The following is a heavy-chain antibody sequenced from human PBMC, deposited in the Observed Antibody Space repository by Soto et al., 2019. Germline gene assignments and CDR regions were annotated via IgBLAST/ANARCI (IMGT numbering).Heavy chain of an antibody. CDR2: IYPGDSDT. J-gene: IGHJ6*02. D-gene: IGHD6-13*01. V-gene: IGHV5-51*01. Sequence: GESLKISCKGSGYSFTSYWIGWVRQMPGKGLEWMGSIYPGDSDTRYSPSFQGQVTISADKSISTAYLQWSSLKASDTAMYYCARTSAAGKYYYGLDVWGQGTTVXVSS. CDR1: GYSFTSYW. CDR3: ARTSAAGKYYYGLDV.